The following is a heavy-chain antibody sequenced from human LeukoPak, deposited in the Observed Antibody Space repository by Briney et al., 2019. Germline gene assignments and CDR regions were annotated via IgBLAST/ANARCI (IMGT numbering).Heavy chain of an antibody. D-gene: IGHD3-10*01. J-gene: IGHJ4*02. CDR3: ARVLYGSGSYLDY. CDR1: GGTFSSYA. V-gene: IGHV1-69*13. CDR2: IIPIFGTA. Sequence: ASVKVSCKASGGTFSSYAISWVRQAPGQGLEWMGGIIPIFGTANYAQKFQGRVTITAAESTSTAYMELSSLRSEDTAVYYCARVLYGSGSYLDYWGQGTLVTVSS.